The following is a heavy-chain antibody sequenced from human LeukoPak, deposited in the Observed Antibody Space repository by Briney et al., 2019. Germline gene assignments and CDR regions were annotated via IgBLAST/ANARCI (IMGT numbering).Heavy chain of an antibody. D-gene: IGHD3-22*01. CDR2: ISSSGSTI. Sequence: GGSLRLSCAASGFTFSSYNMNWVRQAPGKGLEWVSDISSSGSTIYFADSVKGRFTISRDNSKNSQYLQMTSLRAEDTAVYYCARSSGSYRPFDSWGQGILVTVSS. V-gene: IGHV3-48*04. CDR3: ARSSGSYRPFDS. CDR1: GFTFSSYN. J-gene: IGHJ5*01.